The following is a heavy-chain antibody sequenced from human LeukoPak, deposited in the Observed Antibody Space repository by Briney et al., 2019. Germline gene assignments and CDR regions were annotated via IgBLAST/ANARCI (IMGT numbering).Heavy chain of an antibody. CDR1: GFTFSSYE. Sequence: GGSLRLSCAASGFTFSSYEMDWVRQAPGKGLEWVSSIDSSSSYIYYADSVKGRFTISRDNAKNSLYLQMNSLRAEDTAVYYCARDRHRYHYDGSGYPPYWGQGTLVTVSS. J-gene: IGHJ4*02. CDR2: IDSSSSYI. D-gene: IGHD3-22*01. CDR3: ARDRHRYHYDGSGYPPY. V-gene: IGHV3-21*01.